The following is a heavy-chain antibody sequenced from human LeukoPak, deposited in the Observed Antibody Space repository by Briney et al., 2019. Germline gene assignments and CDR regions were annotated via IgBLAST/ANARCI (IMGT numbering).Heavy chain of an antibody. CDR3: AKGGSITVMVVTPDAFDI. CDR2: ISGSGGST. J-gene: IGHJ3*02. V-gene: IGHV3-23*01. CDR1: GFTFSTYA. Sequence: GGSLRLSCAASGFTFSTYAMNWVRQAPGKGLEGVSGISGSGGSTYYADSVKGRFTISRDNSKNTVYLQMNSLRGDDTAVYYCAKGGSITVMVVTPDAFDIWGQGTMVTVSS. D-gene: IGHD3-22*01.